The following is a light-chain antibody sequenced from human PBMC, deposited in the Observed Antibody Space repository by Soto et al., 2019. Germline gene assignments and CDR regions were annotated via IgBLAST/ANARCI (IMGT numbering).Light chain of an antibody. J-gene: IGKJ5*01. CDR3: MQALQTPIT. V-gene: IGKV2-28*01. CDR1: ESLLYSNGYNY. Sequence: DIVMTQSPLSLPVTPGEPASISCRSSESLLYSNGYNYVDWYLQKPGQSPQLLIYMDSNRPSGVSDRFSGSGSGTEFTLKISRVEAEDVGVYYCMQALQTPITVGQGTRLESK. CDR2: MDS.